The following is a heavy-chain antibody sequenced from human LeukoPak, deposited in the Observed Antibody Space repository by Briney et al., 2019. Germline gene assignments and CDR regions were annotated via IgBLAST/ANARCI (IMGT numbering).Heavy chain of an antibody. Sequence: TGGSLRLSCAASGFTFDDYAMHWVRQAPGKGLEWVSLISGDGGSTYYADSVKGRFTISRDNSKNPLYLQMNSLRTEDTALYYCAKDLGPPIAVAGTGAFDIWGQGTMVTVSS. CDR1: GFTFDDYA. CDR2: ISGDGGST. CDR3: AKDLGPPIAVAGTGAFDI. V-gene: IGHV3-43*02. J-gene: IGHJ3*02. D-gene: IGHD6-19*01.